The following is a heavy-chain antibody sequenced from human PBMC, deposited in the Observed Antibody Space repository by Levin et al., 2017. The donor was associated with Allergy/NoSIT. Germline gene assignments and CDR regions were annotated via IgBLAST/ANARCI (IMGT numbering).Heavy chain of an antibody. D-gene: IGHD3-22*01. CDR2: ISAYNGNT. CDR3: ARDKYYYDSSGYHY. Sequence: GESLKISCKASGYTFTSYGISWVRQAPGQGLEWMGWISAYNGNTNYAQKLQGRVTMTTDTSTSTAYMELRSLRSDDTAVYYCARDKYYYDSSGYHYWGQGTLVTVSS. J-gene: IGHJ4*02. V-gene: IGHV1-18*01. CDR1: GYTFTSYG.